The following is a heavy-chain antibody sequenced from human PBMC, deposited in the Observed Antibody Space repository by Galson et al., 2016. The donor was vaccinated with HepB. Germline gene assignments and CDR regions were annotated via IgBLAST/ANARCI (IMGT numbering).Heavy chain of an antibody. Sequence: SLRLSCAASGFTFSTYGMYWVRQAPGKGLEWVAIICYDGNKNYYGDSVKGRFTISRDNSKNTLYLQMNSLRAEDTAVYYCARDFREYYGSGRLVYWGQGTLVTVSS. D-gene: IGHD3-10*01. CDR2: ICYDGNKN. CDR3: ARDFREYYGSGRLVY. CDR1: GFTFSTYG. J-gene: IGHJ4*02. V-gene: IGHV3-33*01.